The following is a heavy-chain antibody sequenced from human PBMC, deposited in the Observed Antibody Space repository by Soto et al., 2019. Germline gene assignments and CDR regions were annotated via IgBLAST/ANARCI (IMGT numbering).Heavy chain of an antibody. CDR3: TTGVDAFDAFDI. CDR2: IKSKTDGGTT. Sequence: XVSLRLSCAASGFTFSNAWMSWVRQAPGKGLEWVGRIKSKTDGGTTDYAAPVKGRFTISRDDSKNTLYLQMNSLKTEDTAVYYCTTGVDAFDAFDIWGQGTMVTVSS. D-gene: IGHD3-9*01. J-gene: IGHJ3*02. V-gene: IGHV3-15*01. CDR1: GFTFSNAW.